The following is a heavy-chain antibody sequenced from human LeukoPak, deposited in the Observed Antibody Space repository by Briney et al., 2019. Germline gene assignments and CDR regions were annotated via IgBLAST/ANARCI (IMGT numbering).Heavy chain of an antibody. CDR3: AKDYRGIAARSLFDY. D-gene: IGHD3-10*01. CDR2: ISGRGDST. J-gene: IGHJ4*02. V-gene: IGHV3-23*01. Sequence: GGSLRLSCAASGFTFSSFAMSWVRQAPGKGLEWVSVISGRGDSTYYADSVKGRFTISRDNSKNTLYLQMNSLRAEDTAVYYCAKDYRGIAARSLFDYWGQGTLVTVSS. CDR1: GFTFSSFA.